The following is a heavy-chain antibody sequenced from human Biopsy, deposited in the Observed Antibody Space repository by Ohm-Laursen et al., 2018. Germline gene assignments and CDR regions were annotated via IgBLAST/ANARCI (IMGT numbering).Heavy chain of an antibody. CDR3: ARLYRLDDYWNDDPPDAFDV. CDR2: ISNRGST. J-gene: IGHJ3*01. Sequence: SETLSLTCTVSGGSISSDYWSWIRQSPGKGLEWIGYISNRGSTNYNPSLRGRVTISVDTSKNQFSLKLSSATAADTAVFFCARLYRLDDYWNDDPPDAFDVWGQGTRVTVSS. V-gene: IGHV4-59*01. D-gene: IGHD3-3*01. CDR1: GGSISSDY.